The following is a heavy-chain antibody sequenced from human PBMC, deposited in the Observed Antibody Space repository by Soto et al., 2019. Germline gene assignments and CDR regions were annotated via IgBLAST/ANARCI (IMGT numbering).Heavy chain of an antibody. D-gene: IGHD1-1*01. Sequence: TGGAPRPPFAPPWFTLNKHSMKRVPQARGKGLEWVSGISGSGGSTYYADSVKGRFTISRDNSKNPLYLQMNSLRAEDTAVYYCAKLRRGYLNHYWGQGTLVTVSS. CDR3: AKLRRGYLNHY. J-gene: IGHJ4*02. CDR1: WFTLNKHS. V-gene: IGHV3-23*01. CDR2: ISGSGGST.